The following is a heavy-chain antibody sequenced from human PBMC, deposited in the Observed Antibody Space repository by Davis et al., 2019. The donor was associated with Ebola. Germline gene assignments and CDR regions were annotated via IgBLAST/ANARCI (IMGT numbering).Heavy chain of an antibody. CDR1: GGSISNYY. V-gene: IGHV4-59*01. CDR2: IYSSGST. Sequence: SETLSLTCTVSGGSISNYYWSWIRQPPGKGLEWLGYIYSSGSTNSNPSLKSRVTTSVDTSKNQFSLKLSSVTAADTAVYYCARDSSLYCSGGSCAFDYWGQGTLVTVSS. J-gene: IGHJ4*02. CDR3: ARDSSLYCSGGSCAFDY. D-gene: IGHD2-15*01.